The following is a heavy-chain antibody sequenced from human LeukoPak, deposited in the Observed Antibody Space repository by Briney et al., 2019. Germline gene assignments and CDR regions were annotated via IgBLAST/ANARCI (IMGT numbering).Heavy chain of an antibody. V-gene: IGHV1-18*01. Sequence: GASVKVSCKASGYTFTSYGISWVRQAPGQGLEWMGWISACNGNTNYAQKLQGRVTMTTDTSTSTAYMELRSLRSDDTAVYYCARSGTMVRGVNTLIDYWGQGTLVTVSS. CDR1: GYTFTSYG. J-gene: IGHJ4*02. D-gene: IGHD3-10*01. CDR2: ISACNGNT. CDR3: ARSGTMVRGVNTLIDY.